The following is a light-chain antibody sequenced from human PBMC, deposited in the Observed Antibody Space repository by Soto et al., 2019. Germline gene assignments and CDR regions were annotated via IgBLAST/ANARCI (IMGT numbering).Light chain of an antibody. CDR2: GAS. V-gene: IGKV3D-20*02. J-gene: IGKJ5*01. CDR3: QQRSNWRIT. CDR1: QSVTSNY. Sequence: EIGLTQSPATLSLSPGERAALSCRASQSVTSNYLAWYQQKPGQAPRLLIYGASSRPTGIPDRFSGIGSGTDFTLTISGLEPEDSAVYYCQQRSNWRITFGQGTRLEIK.